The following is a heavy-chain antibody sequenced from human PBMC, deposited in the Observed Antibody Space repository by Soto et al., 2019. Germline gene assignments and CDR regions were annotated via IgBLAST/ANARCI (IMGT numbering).Heavy chain of an antibody. CDR1: GYTFTLYT. Sequence: QVQLVQSGAEVKKPGASVKVSCKTSGYTFTLYTIHWVRQAPGQRLEWMGWINTGNGNTKYSQRFQDRVTMSRDTSASTAYMELSSLTSEDTAVYYCAKLGGGYIFGPYLDYWGQGTLVTVSS. CDR2: INTGNGNT. CDR3: AKLGGGYIFGPYLDY. D-gene: IGHD5-18*01. V-gene: IGHV1-3*04. J-gene: IGHJ4*02.